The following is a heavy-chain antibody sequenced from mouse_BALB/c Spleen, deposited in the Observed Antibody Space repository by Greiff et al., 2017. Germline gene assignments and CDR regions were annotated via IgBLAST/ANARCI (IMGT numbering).Heavy chain of an antibody. D-gene: IGHD1-1*01. CDR1: GFTFSSYW. CDR2: IRLKSDNYAT. CDR3: TSYGYAMDY. J-gene: IGHJ4*01. V-gene: IGHV6-6*02. Sequence: EVKLVESGGGLVQPGGSMKLSCVASGFTFSSYWMPWVRQSPEKGLEWVAEIRLKSDNYATHYAESVKGKFTISRDDSKSRLYLQMNSLRAEDTGIYYCTSYGYAMDYWGQGTSVTVSS.